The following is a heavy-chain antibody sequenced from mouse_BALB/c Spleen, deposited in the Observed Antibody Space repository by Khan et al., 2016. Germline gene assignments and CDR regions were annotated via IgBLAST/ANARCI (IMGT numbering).Heavy chain of an antibody. CDR2: ISYSGST. V-gene: IGHV3-8*02. Sequence: EVQLQESGPSLVKPSQTLSLTCSVTGDSITSGYWNWIRKFPGNKLEYMGYISYSGSTYYNPSLKSRISITRDTSKNQYYLQLNSVTTEDTATYYCAWYYSHIYWYFDVWGAGTTVTVSS. CDR1: GDSITSGY. D-gene: IGHD2-12*01. CDR3: AWYYSHIYWYFDV. J-gene: IGHJ1*01.